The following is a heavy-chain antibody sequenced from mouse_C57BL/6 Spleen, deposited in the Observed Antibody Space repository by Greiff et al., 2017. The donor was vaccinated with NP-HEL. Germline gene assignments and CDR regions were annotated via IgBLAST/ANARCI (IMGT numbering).Heavy chain of an antibody. V-gene: IGHV7-3*01. J-gene: IGHJ2*01. D-gene: IGHD3-1*01. CDR3: ARYKGPYGLYYFDY. CDR1: FFPFTSSS. Sequence: EVKLQESGGGLVQPGGSLSLSFAASFFPFTSSSLLFFLPPPFPSLSFFCFIRHKANGYTTEYSASVKGRFTISRDNSQSILYLQMNALRAEDSATYYCARYKGPYGLYYFDYWGQGTTLTVSS. CDR2: IRHKANGYTT.